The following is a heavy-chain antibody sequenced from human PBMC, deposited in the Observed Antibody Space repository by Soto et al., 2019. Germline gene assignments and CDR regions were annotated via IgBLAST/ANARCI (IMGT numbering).Heavy chain of an antibody. J-gene: IGHJ4*02. CDR1: GASISNYY. V-gene: IGHV4-59*08. CDR2: ISYSGNT. Sequence: PSETLSLTCTVSGASISNYYWSWIRQPPGKGLEWIGYISYSGNTDYNPSLNSRVTISADTSKNQFSLKLTSVTAADTAVYYCARHYSADPFDYWGQGTLVTVSS. D-gene: IGHD2-21*01. CDR3: ARHYSADPFDY.